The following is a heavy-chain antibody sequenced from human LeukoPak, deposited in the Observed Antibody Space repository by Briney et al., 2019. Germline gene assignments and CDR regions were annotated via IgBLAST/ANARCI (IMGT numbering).Heavy chain of an antibody. CDR2: INPNSGGT. D-gene: IGHD2-15*01. V-gene: IGHV1-2*02. CDR3: ARARFPGYCSGGSCYWFDP. J-gene: IGHJ5*02. CDR1: GYTFTSYY. Sequence: ASVKVSCKASGYTFTSYYMHWVRQAPGQGLEWMGWINPNSGGTNYAQKFQGRVTMTRDTSTSTAYMELSRLRSDDTAVYYCARARFPGYCSGGSCYWFDPWGQGTLVTVSS.